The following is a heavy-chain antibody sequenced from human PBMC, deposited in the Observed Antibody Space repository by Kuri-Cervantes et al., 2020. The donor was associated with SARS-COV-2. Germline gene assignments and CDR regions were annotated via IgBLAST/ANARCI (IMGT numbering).Heavy chain of an antibody. V-gene: IGHV4-59*01. D-gene: IGHD1-26*01. CDR2: IYYSGST. J-gene: IGHJ4*02. CDR3: TTEEAIVGAAFDY. Sequence: SETLSLTCTVSGGSISSYYWSWIRQPPGKGLEWIGYIYYSGSTNYNPSLKSRVTISVDTSKNQFSLKLSSATAADTAVYYCTTEEAIVGAAFDYWGQGTLVTVSS. CDR1: GGSISSYY.